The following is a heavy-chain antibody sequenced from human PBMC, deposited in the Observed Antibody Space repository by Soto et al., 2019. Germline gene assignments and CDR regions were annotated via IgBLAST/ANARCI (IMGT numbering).Heavy chain of an antibody. Sequence: QVQLVESGGGVVQPGRSLRLSCAASGFTFSSYGMHWVRQAPGKGLEWVAVISYAVIGMYYKDSVKGRFTISRDNSNNTLYLQMDSLRAEDTAVYYCAKGVVVATTYVQHWGQGTLVTVSS. CDR3: AKGVVVATTYVQH. CDR1: GFTFSSYG. V-gene: IGHV3-30*18. CDR2: ISYAVIGM. D-gene: IGHD2-15*01. J-gene: IGHJ1*01.